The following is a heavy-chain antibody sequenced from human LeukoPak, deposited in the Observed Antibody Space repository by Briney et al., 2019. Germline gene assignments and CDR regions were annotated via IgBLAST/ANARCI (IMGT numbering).Heavy chain of an antibody. CDR3: AGAYSGSPRAFGY. CDR1: GFTFSSYS. CDR2: ISSSSSYI. J-gene: IGHJ4*02. D-gene: IGHD1-26*01. Sequence: GGSLRLSCAASGFTFSSYSMNWVRQAPGKGLEWVSSISSSSSYIYYADSVKGRFTISRDNAKNSLYLQMNSLRAEDTAVYYCAGAYSGSPRAFGYWGQGTLVTVSS. V-gene: IGHV3-21*01.